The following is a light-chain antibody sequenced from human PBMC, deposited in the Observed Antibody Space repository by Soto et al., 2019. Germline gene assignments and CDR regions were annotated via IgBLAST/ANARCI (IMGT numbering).Light chain of an antibody. CDR1: RAIGTW. V-gene: IGKV1-5*03. J-gene: IGKJ4*01. CDR2: RAS. Sequence: TQMTQSPSTLSASVGASVSITCRASRAIGTWLAWFQQKPGRAPHLLIYRASTLARGVPSRFSGSGSGTEFTLTISSLQPDDFATYYCHRHETYPLAFGGGTKVDI. CDR3: HRHETYPLA.